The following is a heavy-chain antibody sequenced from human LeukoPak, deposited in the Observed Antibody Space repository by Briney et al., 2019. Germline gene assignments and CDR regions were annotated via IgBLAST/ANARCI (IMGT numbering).Heavy chain of an antibody. CDR3: ARRVVVITTSPFDY. V-gene: IGHV4-39*01. CDR1: GGSISSSSYY. D-gene: IGHD3-22*01. CDR2: IYYSGST. J-gene: IGHJ4*02. Sequence: PSETLSLTCTVSGGSISSSSYYWGWIRQPPGKGLEWIGSIYYSGSTYYNPSLKSRVTISVDTSKNQFSLKPSSVTAADTAVYYCARRVVVITTSPFDYWGQGTLVTVSS.